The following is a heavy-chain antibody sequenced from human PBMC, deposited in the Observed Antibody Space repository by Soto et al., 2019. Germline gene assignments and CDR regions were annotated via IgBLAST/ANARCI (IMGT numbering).Heavy chain of an antibody. Sequence: GGSLRLSCAASGFTFSSYGMHWVRQAPGKGLEWVAVISYDGSNKYYADSVKGRFTISRDNSKNTLYLQMNSLRAEDTAVYYCAKDLYYDNYYYGMDVWGQGITVTVSS. CDR3: AKDLYYDNYYYGMDV. J-gene: IGHJ6*02. D-gene: IGHD3-3*01. CDR1: GFTFSSYG. CDR2: ISYDGSNK. V-gene: IGHV3-30*18.